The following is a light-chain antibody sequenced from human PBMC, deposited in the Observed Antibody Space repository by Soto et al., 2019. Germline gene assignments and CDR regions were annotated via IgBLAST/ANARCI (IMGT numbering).Light chain of an antibody. J-gene: IGKJ4*01. Sequence: DIPMTQSPSSLSASAGDRVTITCRASQDINNYLVWFQQKPGEAPKPLIYAASTLRSGIPSRFSGSGSGTDFTLTISSLQPEDFATYYCQQYKNYPLTFGGGTKVEIK. V-gene: IGKV1-16*01. CDR2: AAS. CDR1: QDINNY. CDR3: QQYKNYPLT.